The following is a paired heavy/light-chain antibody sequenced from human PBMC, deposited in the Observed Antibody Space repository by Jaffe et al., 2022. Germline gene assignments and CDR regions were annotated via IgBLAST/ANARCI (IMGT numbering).Heavy chain of an antibody. D-gene: IGHD5-12*01. Sequence: EVQLVESGGGLVKPGGSLRLSCAASGFMFGSHSMKWVRQAPGRGLEWVASITSRSLYIYYAASVKGRFTISRDDAKNSLFLQMNSLRVEDTATYYCVRDQSGYSGIRERGSDYWGQGSLVTVSS. V-gene: IGHV3-21*01. J-gene: IGHJ4*02. CDR1: GFMFGSHS. CDR3: VRDQSGYSGIRERGSDY. CDR2: ITSRSLYI.
Light chain of an antibody. CDR3: AAWDETLSGWM. J-gene: IGLJ3*02. CDR2: ANN. Sequence: QSVLTQPPSASATPGQRVTISCSGSSSNIGINFVSWYQQLPGTAPKLLIYANNDRPSGVPERFSGSKSGTSASLAISGLRSEDEADYYCAAWDETLSGWMFGGGTKLTVL. CDR1: SSNIGINF. V-gene: IGLV1-47*01.